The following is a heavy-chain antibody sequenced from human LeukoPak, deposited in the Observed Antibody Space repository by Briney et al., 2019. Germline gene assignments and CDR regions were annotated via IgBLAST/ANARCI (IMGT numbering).Heavy chain of an antibody. CDR1: GESFSGYY. CDR3: ARRLMGPLYWYFDL. CDR2: INHSGST. Sequence: SETLSLTCAVYGESFSGYYWSWIRQPPGKGLEWIGEINHSGSTNYNPSLKSRVTISVDKSKNQFSLKLSSVTAADTAVYYCARRLMGPLYWYFDLWGRGTLVTVSS. J-gene: IGHJ2*01. D-gene: IGHD1-26*01. V-gene: IGHV4-34*01.